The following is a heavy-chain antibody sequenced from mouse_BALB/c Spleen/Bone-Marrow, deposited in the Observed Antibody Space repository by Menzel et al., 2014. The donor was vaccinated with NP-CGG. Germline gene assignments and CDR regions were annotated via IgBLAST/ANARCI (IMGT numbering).Heavy chain of an antibody. CDR3: ARSNWDGGNYFDY. Sequence: QVQLQQSGAELVKPGASVKMSCKASGYIFISYNMHWVKQTPGQGLEWIGTIYPGNGDTSYNQKFKGKASLTADKSSSTAYMQLSRLTAEDSAVYYCARSNWDGGNYFDYWGQGTTLTVSS. J-gene: IGHJ2*01. V-gene: IGHV1-12*01. CDR1: GYIFISYN. CDR2: IYPGNGDT. D-gene: IGHD4-1*01.